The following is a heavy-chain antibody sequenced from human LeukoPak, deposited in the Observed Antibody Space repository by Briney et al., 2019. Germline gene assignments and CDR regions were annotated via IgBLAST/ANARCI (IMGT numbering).Heavy chain of an antibody. CDR1: GGSISSGSYY. CDR3: ARSGSGYYYVWYFDL. Sequence: SQTLSLTCTVSGGSISSGSYYWGWIRQRAGKGLEWIGRIYTSGSTNYNPSLKSRVTISVDTSKNQFSLKLSSVTAADTAVYYCARSGSGYYYVWYFDLWGRGTLVTVSS. CDR2: IYTSGST. D-gene: IGHD3-22*01. J-gene: IGHJ2*01. V-gene: IGHV4-61*02.